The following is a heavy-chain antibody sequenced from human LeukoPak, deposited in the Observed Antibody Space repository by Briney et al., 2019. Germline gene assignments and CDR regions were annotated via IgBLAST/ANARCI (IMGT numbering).Heavy chain of an antibody. D-gene: IGHD6-19*01. CDR1: GYTFTTFA. J-gene: IGHJ5*02. Sequence: GASVKVSCKASGYTFTTFAIHWVRQAPGQRLEWMGWINTGNGNTKYSQKFQGRVTITRDTSASTAYMELSSLRSEDTAVYFCARDQRSSSDPWGQETLVTVSS. CDR3: ARDQRSSSDP. CDR2: INTGNGNT. V-gene: IGHV1-3*04.